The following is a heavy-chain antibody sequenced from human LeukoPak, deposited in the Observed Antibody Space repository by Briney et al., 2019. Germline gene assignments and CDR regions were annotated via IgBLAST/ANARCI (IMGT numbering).Heavy chain of an antibody. V-gene: IGHV3-64*02. CDR3: ARGSSTSCYADLDY. CDR2: ISSNGGST. CDR1: GFTFSSYA. J-gene: IGHJ4*02. Sequence: GGSLRLSCAASGFTFSSYAMHWVRQAPGKGLEYVSAISSNGGSTYYADSVKGRFTISRDNSKNTLYLQMGSLRAEDMAVYYCARGSSTSCYADLDYWGQGTLVTVSS. D-gene: IGHD2-2*01.